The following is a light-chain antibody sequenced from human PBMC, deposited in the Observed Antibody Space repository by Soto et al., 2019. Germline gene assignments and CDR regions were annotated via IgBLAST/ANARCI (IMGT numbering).Light chain of an antibody. V-gene: IGLV1-40*01. J-gene: IGLJ1*01. CDR1: SSNIGAGYD. CDR2: GNS. CDR3: QSYDSSLSPYV. Sequence: QSVLTQPPSVSGAPGQRVTISCTGSSSNIGAGYDVHWYQQLPGTAPKLLIYGNSNRPSGVPDRFSGSKSGTSVSLAITGLQAEDEADYYCQSYDSSLSPYVFGTGTKLTVL.